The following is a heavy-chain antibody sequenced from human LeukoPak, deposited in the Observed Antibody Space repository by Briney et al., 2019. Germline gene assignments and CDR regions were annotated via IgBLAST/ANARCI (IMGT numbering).Heavy chain of an antibody. V-gene: IGHV3-53*01. D-gene: IGHD3-3*02. Sequence: PGGSLRLSCAASGFIVSSNYMTWVRQAPGEGLEWVSVIHNDGSTYYTDSVKGRFTISRDNSKNTLYLRMNSLRVEDAAVYYCAALARDYWGQGTLVTVSS. J-gene: IGHJ4*02. CDR3: AALARDY. CDR2: IHNDGST. CDR1: GFIVSSNY.